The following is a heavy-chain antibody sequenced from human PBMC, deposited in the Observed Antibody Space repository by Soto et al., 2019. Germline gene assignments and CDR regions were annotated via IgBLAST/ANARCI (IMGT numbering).Heavy chain of an antibody. CDR2: ISYDGSNK. J-gene: IGHJ4*02. Sequence: QVQLVESGGGVVQPGRSLRLSCAASGFTFSSYAMHWVRQAPGKGLEWVAVISYDGSNKYYADSVKGRFTISRDNSKNTLYLQMNSLRAEDTAVYYCAREVAAAGAYYFDDWGQGTLVTVSS. D-gene: IGHD6-13*01. CDR1: GFTFSSYA. V-gene: IGHV3-30-3*01. CDR3: AREVAAAGAYYFDD.